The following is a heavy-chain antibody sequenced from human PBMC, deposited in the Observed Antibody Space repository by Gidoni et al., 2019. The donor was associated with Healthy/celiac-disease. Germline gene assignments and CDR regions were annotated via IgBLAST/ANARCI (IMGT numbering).Heavy chain of an antibody. CDR1: GGTSSSYA. CDR3: ARAGSSGWYGV. D-gene: IGHD6-19*01. V-gene: IGHV1-69*01. Sequence: QPQLVQSGAEVKKLGSSVKVFCKASGGTSSSYAISWVRQAPGQGLEWMGGIIPIFGTANYAQKFQGRVTITADESTSTAYMELSSLRSEDTAVYYCARAGSSGWYGVWGQGSLVTVSS. CDR2: IIPIFGTA. J-gene: IGHJ4*02.